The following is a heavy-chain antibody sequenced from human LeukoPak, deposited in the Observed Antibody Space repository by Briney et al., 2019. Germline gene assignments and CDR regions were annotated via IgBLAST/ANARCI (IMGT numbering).Heavy chain of an antibody. CDR1: GLSITAYY. J-gene: IGHJ4*02. D-gene: IGHD2-21*01. CDR3: ARIRCEPTQHRCYNY. CDR2: VAPSGYT. V-gene: IGHV4-34*01. Sequence: SDSLSLTYGVHGLSITAYYWSRIRQSTGEALDWIGEVAPSGYTIYNPSLKSRVTMSVDTSKNQLSLTLTSLTAADTAIYYCARIRCEPTQHRCYNYWGRGALVTVSS.